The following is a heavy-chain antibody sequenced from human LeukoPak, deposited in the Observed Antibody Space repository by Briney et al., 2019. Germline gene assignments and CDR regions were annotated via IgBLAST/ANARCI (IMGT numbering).Heavy chain of an antibody. CDR2: IYLGDSDT. CDR1: GYSFTSYW. V-gene: IGHV5-51*01. J-gene: IGHJ6*02. Sequence: ESRKISCKGSGYSFTSYWIGWVPQMPGKGLEWMGIIYLGDSDTRYSPSFQGQVTISADKSISTAYLQWSSLKASDTAMYYCARHGYCSSTSCYRPFPYGMDVGGRETTDTVSS. CDR3: ARHGYCSSTSCYRPFPYGMDV. D-gene: IGHD2-2*01.